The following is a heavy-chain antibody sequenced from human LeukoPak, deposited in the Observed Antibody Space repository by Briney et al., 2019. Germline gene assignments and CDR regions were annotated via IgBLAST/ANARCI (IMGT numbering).Heavy chain of an antibody. J-gene: IGHJ4*02. CDR1: GFTVSTTY. D-gene: IGHD6-19*01. V-gene: IGHV3-53*01. CDR3: AGATKWLAPDF. Sequence: PGGSLRLSCAASGFTVSTTYMSWVRQAAGRGREWVSTIFDAERTTYADSVKGRFIISRDKSKNTLFLQMNSLRADDTAVYYCAGATKWLAPDFWGQGTLVTVSS. CDR2: IFDAERT.